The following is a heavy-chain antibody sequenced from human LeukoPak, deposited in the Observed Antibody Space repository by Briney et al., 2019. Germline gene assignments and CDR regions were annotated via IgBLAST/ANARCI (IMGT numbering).Heavy chain of an antibody. Sequence: GRSLRLSCAASGFTFSSYGMHWVRQAPGKGLEWVAVIWYDGSNKYYADSVKGRFTISRDNSKNTLYLQMNSLRGEDTAIYFCAKGHTNLDPAGDQGALVIVSS. CDR1: GFTFSSYG. D-gene: IGHD1-1*01. CDR2: IWYDGSNK. V-gene: IGHV3-33*06. J-gene: IGHJ4*02. CDR3: AKGHTNLDPA.